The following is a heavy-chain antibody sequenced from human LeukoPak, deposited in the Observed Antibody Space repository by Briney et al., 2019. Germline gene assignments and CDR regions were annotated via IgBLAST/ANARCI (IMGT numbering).Heavy chain of an antibody. CDR3: GRWERGGGSPFDY. J-gene: IGHJ4*02. CDR2: ISAYNGNT. D-gene: IGHD1-26*01. Sequence: GASVKVSCKASGYTFTNYGINWVRQAPGQGLEWMGWISAYNGNTKYAQKLQGRVTMTTDTSTSTGYMELRSLRSDDTAVYYCGRWERGGGSPFDYWGQGTLVTVSS. V-gene: IGHV1-18*01. CDR1: GYTFTNYG.